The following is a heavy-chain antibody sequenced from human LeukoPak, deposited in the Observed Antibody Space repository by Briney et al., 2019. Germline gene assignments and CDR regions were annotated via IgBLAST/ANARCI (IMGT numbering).Heavy chain of an antibody. CDR2: IYYSGST. V-gene: IGHV4-31*03. CDR3: ATRITGDGGAFDI. J-gene: IGHJ3*02. D-gene: IGHD7-27*01. CDR1: GGSISSGGYY. Sequence: SQTLSLTCTVSGGSISSGGYYWSWIRQHPGKGLEWIGYIYYSGSTYYNPSLKSRVTISVDTSKNQFSLKLSSVTAADTAVYYCATRITGDGGAFDIWGQGTMVTVSS.